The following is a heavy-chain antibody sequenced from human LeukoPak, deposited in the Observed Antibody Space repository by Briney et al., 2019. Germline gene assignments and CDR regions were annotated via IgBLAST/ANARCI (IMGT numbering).Heavy chain of an antibody. V-gene: IGHV3-48*01. CDR1: GFTFSSYS. J-gene: IGHJ4*02. Sequence: GGSLRLSCAASGFTFSSYSMNWVRQAPGKGLEWVSYITSSSSIIYYGDSVKGRFTVSRDNSKNTLYLQMDSLRAEDTAVYYCAKSHYYGSGSPIPPPRYWGQGTLVTVSS. D-gene: IGHD3-10*01. CDR2: ITSSSSII. CDR3: AKSHYYGSGSPIPPPRY.